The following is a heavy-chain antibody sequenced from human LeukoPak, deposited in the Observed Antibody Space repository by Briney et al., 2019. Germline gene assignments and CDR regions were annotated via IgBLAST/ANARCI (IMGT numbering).Heavy chain of an antibody. CDR2: MNPNSGNT. CDR1: GYTFTSYG. V-gene: IGHV1-8*03. D-gene: IGHD3-16*01. CDR3: ARGYYAVDAFDI. J-gene: IGHJ3*02. Sequence: ASVKVSCKAPGYTFTSYGISWVRQATGQGLEWMGWMNPNSGNTGYAQKFQGRVTITRNTSISTAYMELSSLRSEDTAVYYCARGYYAVDAFDIWGQGTMVTVSS.